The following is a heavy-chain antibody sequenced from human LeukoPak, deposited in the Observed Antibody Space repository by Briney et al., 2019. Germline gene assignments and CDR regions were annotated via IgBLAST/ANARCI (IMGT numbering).Heavy chain of an antibody. J-gene: IGHJ6*03. CDR2: IKQGGSEK. Sequence: PGGSLRLSCAASGFTFSSYWMSWVRQAPGKGLEWVANIKQGGSEKYYVDSVKGRFTISRDNAKNSLYLQMNSLRAEDTAVYYCARATDYYYYYYMDVWGKGTTVTVSS. CDR1: GFTFSSYW. CDR3: ARATDYYYYYYMDV. V-gene: IGHV3-7*01.